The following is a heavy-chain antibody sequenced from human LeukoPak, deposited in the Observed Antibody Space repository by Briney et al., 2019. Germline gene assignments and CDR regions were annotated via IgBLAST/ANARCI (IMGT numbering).Heavy chain of an antibody. CDR2: IYYSGST. CDR3: ARRGSSWLYYFDY. J-gene: IGHJ4*02. CDR1: GGSISSYY. D-gene: IGHD6-13*01. V-gene: IGHV4-59*08. Sequence: PSKTLSLTCTVSGGSISSYYWSWIRQPPGKGLEWIGYIYYSGSTNYNPSLKSRVTISVDTSKNQFSLKLSSVTAADTAVYYCARRGSSWLYYFDYWGQGTLVTVSS.